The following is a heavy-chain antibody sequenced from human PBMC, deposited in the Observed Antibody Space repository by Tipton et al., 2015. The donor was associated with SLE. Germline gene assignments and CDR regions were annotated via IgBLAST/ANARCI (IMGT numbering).Heavy chain of an antibody. J-gene: IGHJ2*01. CDR3: ARAAGLQSNWYFDL. CDR1: GYTFTGYY. Sequence: QSGPEVKKPGASVKVSCKASGYTFTGYYMHWVRQAPGQGLEWMGWINPNSGGTNYAQKFQGRATMTRDTSISTAYMELSRLRSDDTAVYYCARAAGLQSNWYFDLWGRGTLVTVSS. CDR2: INPNSGGT. D-gene: IGHD2-21*01. V-gene: IGHV1-2*02.